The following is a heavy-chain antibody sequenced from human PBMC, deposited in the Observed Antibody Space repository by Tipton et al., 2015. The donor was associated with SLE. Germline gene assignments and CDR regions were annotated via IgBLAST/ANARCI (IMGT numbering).Heavy chain of an antibody. Sequence: LRLSCAVYGGSFSGYYWSWIRQPPGKGLEWIGYIYHSGSTYYNPSLKSRVTISVDRSKNQFSLKLSSVTAADTAVYYCARGGSSSWSHWYFDLWGRGTLVTVSS. V-gene: IGHV4-30-2*01. CDR2: IYHSGST. J-gene: IGHJ2*01. CDR1: GGSFSGYY. D-gene: IGHD6-13*01. CDR3: ARGGSSSWSHWYFDL.